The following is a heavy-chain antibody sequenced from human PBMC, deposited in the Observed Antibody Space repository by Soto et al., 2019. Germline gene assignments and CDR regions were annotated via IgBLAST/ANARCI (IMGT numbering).Heavy chain of an antibody. V-gene: IGHV4-59*01. D-gene: IGHD3-10*01. CDR1: GGSMSEYF. J-gene: IGHJ4*02. CDR3: ARDGYDGSGSPYPAY. CDR2: IYYLGST. Sequence: LPLTCSVSGGSMSEYFWSWIRQSPGKGLEWIGYIYYLGSTDYNPSLKSRVTISVDTSKRQFSLRLTSVTAADTAVYYCARDGYDGSGSPYPAYWGPGTQVTVSS.